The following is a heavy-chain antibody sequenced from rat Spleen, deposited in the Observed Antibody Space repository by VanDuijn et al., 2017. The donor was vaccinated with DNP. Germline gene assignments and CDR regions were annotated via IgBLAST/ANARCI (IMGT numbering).Heavy chain of an antibody. CDR3: ARWVSMGFDY. D-gene: IGHD1-7*01. CDR1: GHPITSNY. CDR2: ISYSGST. V-gene: IGHV3-1*01. Sequence: EVQLQESGPGLVKPSQSLSLTCSVTGHPITSNYWGWIRKFPGNKMEWMGYISYSGSTSYNPSLKRRISITRDTSKNQFFLQLNSVTTEDTATYYCARWVSMGFDYWGQGVMVTVSS. J-gene: IGHJ2*01.